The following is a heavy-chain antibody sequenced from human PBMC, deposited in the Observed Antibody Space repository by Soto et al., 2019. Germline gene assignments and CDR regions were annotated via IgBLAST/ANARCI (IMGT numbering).Heavy chain of an antibody. CDR1: RFTFDDYA. V-gene: IGHV3-9*01. J-gene: IGHJ4*02. Sequence: EVQLVESGGGLVQPGRSLRLSCAASRFTFDDYAMHWVRQAPGKGLEWVSGIRWNSGRIGYADSVKGRFTISRDNAKNSLYLQMNSLRAEDTALYYCAFVEYSSSSLDYWGQGTLVTVSS. D-gene: IGHD6-6*01. CDR3: AFVEYSSSSLDY. CDR2: IRWNSGRI.